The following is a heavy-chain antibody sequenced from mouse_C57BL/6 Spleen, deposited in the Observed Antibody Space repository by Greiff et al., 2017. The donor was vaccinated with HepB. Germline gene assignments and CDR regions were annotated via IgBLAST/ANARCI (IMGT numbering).Heavy chain of an antibody. CDR1: GYSFTGYY. J-gene: IGHJ2*01. CDR3: ARSVRFLTAFDY. D-gene: IGHD4-1*01. V-gene: IGHV1-42*01. Sequence: VHVKQSGPELVKPGASVKISCKASGYSFTGYYMNWVKQSPEKSLEWIGEINPSTGGTTYNQKFKAKATLTVDKSSSTAYMQLKSLTSEDSAVYYCARSVRFLTAFDYWGQGTTLTVSS. CDR2: INPSTGGT.